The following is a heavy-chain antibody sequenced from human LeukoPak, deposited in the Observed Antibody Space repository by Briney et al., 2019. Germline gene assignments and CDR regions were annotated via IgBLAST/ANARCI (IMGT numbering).Heavy chain of an antibody. V-gene: IGHV3-30*18. CDR2: ISYDGSNK. D-gene: IGHD3-22*01. CDR1: GFTFSSYG. J-gene: IGHJ3*02. CDR3: ANRGNYYDSSVGAFDI. Sequence: GGSLRLSCVASGFTFSSYGMHWVRQAPGKGLEWVAVISYDGSNKYYADSVKGRFTISRDNSKNTLYLQMNSLRAEDTAVYYCANRGNYYDSSVGAFDIWGQGTMVTVSS.